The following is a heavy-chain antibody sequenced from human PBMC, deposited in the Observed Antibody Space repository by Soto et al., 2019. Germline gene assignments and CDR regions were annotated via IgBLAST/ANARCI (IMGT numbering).Heavy chain of an antibody. J-gene: IGHJ6*03. CDR2: ISGSGGST. CDR3: AKVSHLLWFGELLPSYMDV. D-gene: IGHD3-10*01. V-gene: IGHV3-23*01. CDR1: GFTFSSYA. Sequence: GGSLRLSCAASGFTFSSYAMSWVRQAPGKGLEWVSAISGSGGSTYYADSVKGRFTISRDNSKNTLYLQMNSLRAEDTAVYYCAKVSHLLWFGELLPSYMDVWGKGTTVTVSS.